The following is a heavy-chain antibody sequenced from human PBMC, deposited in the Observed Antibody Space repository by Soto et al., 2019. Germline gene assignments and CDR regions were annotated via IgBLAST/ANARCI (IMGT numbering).Heavy chain of an antibody. J-gene: IGHJ6*01. CDR2: IIPIFGTA. D-gene: IGHD5-18*01. V-gene: IGHV1-69*12. Sequence: QVQLVQSGAEVKKPGSSVKVSCKASGGTFSSYAISWVRQAPGQGLEWMGGIIPIFGTANYAQKFQGRVTITADESTSTVYMELSRLRSEDTAVYYCARDDVDTAMPYGMDVWGQGTTVTVSS. CDR3: ARDDVDTAMPYGMDV. CDR1: GGTFSSYA.